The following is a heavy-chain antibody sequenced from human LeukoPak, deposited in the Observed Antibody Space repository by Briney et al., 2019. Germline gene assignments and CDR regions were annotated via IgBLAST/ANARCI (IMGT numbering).Heavy chain of an antibody. CDR1: GGSISSYY. J-gene: IGHJ6*03. CDR2: IYSSGST. CDR3: ARQLYVSGSYYAPMDV. D-gene: IGHD3-10*01. V-gene: IGHV4-4*07. Sequence: SETLSLTCTVSGGSISSYYWSWIRQPAGKGLEWIGRIYSSGSTTYNPSLKSRVTMSVDTSKNQFSLKVTSVTAADTAAYFCARQLYVSGSYYAPMDVWGKGTTVTISS.